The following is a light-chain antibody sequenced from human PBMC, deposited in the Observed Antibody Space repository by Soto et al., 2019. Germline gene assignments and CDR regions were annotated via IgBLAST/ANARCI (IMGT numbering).Light chain of an antibody. CDR1: SSNIGCNS. V-gene: IGLV1-51*01. CDR3: GSWDSSLSAYV. Sequence: QSLLPQPPSVSAAPGQRFTISFSGSSSNIGCNSVSWYQQLPGTAPKLLIYDDDKRPSGIPDRFSGSKSGTSATLGITGFQTGDEADYYCGSWDSSLSAYVFGTGTKVTVL. CDR2: DDD. J-gene: IGLJ1*01.